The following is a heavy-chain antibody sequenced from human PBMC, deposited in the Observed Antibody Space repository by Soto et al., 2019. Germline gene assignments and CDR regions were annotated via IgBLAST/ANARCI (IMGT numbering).Heavy chain of an antibody. J-gene: IGHJ6*03. CDR3: ARDYGHAPRNYYYYYYMDV. CDR2: IWYDGSNK. CDR1: GFTFSSYC. D-gene: IGHD3-10*01. V-gene: IGHV3-33*01. Sequence: SPRLSCAASGFTFSSYCMHWVRQAPGKGVVLVAVIWYDGSNKYYADSVKGRFTISRDNSKNTLYLQMNSLRAEDTAVYYCARDYGHAPRNYYYYYYMDVWGKGTTVTVSS.